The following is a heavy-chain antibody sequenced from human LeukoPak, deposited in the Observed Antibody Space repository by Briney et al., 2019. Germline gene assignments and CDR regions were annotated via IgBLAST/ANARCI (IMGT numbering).Heavy chain of an antibody. V-gene: IGHV3-30*04. CDR3: ARVPCGGDCYSTLYYFDY. CDR2: ISYDGSNK. D-gene: IGHD2-21*02. CDR1: GFTFSSYA. J-gene: IGHJ4*02. Sequence: PGGSLRLSCAASGFTFSSYAMHWVRQAPAKGLEWVAVISYDGSNKYYADSVKGRFTISRDNSKNTLYLQMNSLRAEDTAVYYCARVPCGGDCYSTLYYFDYWGQGTLVTVSS.